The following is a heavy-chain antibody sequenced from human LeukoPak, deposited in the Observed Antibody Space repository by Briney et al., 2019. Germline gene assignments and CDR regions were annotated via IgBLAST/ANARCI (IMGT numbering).Heavy chain of an antibody. CDR3: ARESDYGDYHMDV. CDR2: IYYSGST. V-gene: IGHV4-59*01. D-gene: IGHD4-17*01. J-gene: IGHJ6*02. CDR1: GGSISSYY. Sequence: SETLSLTCTVSGGSISSYYWSWIRQPPGKGLEWIGYIYYSGSTNYNPSPKSRVTISVDTSKNQFSLKLSSVTAADTAVYYCARESDYGDYHMDVWGQGTTVTVSS.